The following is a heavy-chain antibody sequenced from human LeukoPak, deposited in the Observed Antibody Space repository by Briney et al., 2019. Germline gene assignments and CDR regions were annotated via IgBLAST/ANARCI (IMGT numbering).Heavy chain of an antibody. Sequence: ASVKVSCKASGGTFSSYAIGWVRQAPGQGLEWMGGIIPIFGTANYAQKFQGRVTITADESTSTAYMELSSLRSEDTAVYYCAADPGYSYGSGTDYWGQGTLVTVSS. V-gene: IGHV1-69*13. CDR3: AADPGYSYGSGTDY. J-gene: IGHJ4*02. D-gene: IGHD5-18*01. CDR2: IIPIFGTA. CDR1: GGTFSSYA.